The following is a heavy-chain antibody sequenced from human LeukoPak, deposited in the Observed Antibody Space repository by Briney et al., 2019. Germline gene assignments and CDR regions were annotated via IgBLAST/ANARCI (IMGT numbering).Heavy chain of an antibody. Sequence: ASVKVSCKASGGTFISYTISWVRQAPGQGLEWMGRIIPILGIANYAQKFQGRVTITADKSTSTAYMELSSLRSEDTAVYYCAVGGQLLFNWFDPWGQGTLVTVSS. CDR3: AVGGQLLFNWFDP. V-gene: IGHV1-69*02. CDR2: IIPILGIA. J-gene: IGHJ5*02. D-gene: IGHD2-2*01. CDR1: GGTFISYT.